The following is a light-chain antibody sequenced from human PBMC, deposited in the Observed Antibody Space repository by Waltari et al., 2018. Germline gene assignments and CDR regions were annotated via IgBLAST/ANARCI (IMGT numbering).Light chain of an antibody. V-gene: IGLV2-14*01. J-gene: IGLJ2*01. CDR2: DVS. CDR3: SSYTSSSTVV. Sequence: QSALTQPASVSGSPGQSITISCTGTSSDVGGYTYVHWYQQPPGKAPKLMIHDVSKWPSGVSNRFSGSKSGNTASLTISGLQAEDEADYYCSSYTSSSTVVFGGGTKLTVL. CDR1: SSDVGGYTY.